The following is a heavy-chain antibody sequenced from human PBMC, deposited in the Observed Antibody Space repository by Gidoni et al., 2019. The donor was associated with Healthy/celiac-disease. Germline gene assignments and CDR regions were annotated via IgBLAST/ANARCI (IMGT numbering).Heavy chain of an antibody. CDR2: TYDRSKWYN. Sequence: QVQLQPSGPGLVKPSQTLSLTSAIPGDSDPSNSPAWNWIRQYPSRGLECLGRTYDRSKWYNDYAVSVKSRITINPDTSKNQFSLQLNSVTPEDTAVYYCARDKQWLVMKGAFDIWGQGTMVTVSS. CDR3: ARDKQWLVMKGAFDI. J-gene: IGHJ3*02. V-gene: IGHV6-1*01. CDR1: GDSDPSNSPA. D-gene: IGHD6-19*01.